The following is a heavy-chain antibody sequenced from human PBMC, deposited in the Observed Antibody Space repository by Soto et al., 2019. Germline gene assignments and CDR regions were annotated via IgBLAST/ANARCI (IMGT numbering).Heavy chain of an antibody. Sequence: QAQLMQSGAEVKKPGASLKVSCKASGYTFTGFYIHWVRQAPGQGLEWMGWINPDSGGANYQQNFQGRVSLTRDTSNSTAYMELSRLRSDDTAVDYCARDLGGSSSYLGYWGQGTPVTVSS. CDR3: ARDLGGSSSYLGY. D-gene: IGHD6-6*01. J-gene: IGHJ4*02. V-gene: IGHV1-2*02. CDR1: GYTFTGFY. CDR2: INPDSGGA.